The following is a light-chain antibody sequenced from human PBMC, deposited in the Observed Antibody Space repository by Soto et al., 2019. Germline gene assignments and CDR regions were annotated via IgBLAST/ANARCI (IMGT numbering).Light chain of an antibody. CDR2: DVS. CDR1: SRNVGGYNF. J-gene: IGLJ1*01. V-gene: IGLV2-11*01. Sequence: QSALAQPRSVSGSLGQSVTISSLETSRNVGGYNFVSWYQQHPGKVPKLMIYDVSIRPSGVPDRFSGSKSGNTASLTISGLQAEDEADYYCCSYVGSDSSFVFGSGTKVTVL. CDR3: CSYVGSDSSFV.